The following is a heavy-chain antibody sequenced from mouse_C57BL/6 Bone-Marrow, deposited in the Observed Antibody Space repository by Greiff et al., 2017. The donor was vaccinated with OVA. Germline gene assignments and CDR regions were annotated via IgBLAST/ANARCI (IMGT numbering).Heavy chain of an antibody. CDR1: GFTFTSYG. D-gene: IGHD1-1*01. J-gene: IGHJ1*03. Sequence: EVHLVESGGDLVKPGGSLKLSCAASGFTFTSYGMSWVRQTPDKRLEWVATISSGGSYTYYPDSVKGRFTISRDNAKNTLYLQMSRLKSEDTAMYYCADYYGSSYNWYFDVWGTGTTVTVSS. CDR2: ISSGGSYT. CDR3: ADYYGSSYNWYFDV. V-gene: IGHV5-6*01.